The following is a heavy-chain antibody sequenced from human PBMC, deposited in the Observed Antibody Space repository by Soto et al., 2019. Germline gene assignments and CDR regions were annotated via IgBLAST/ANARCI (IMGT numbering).Heavy chain of an antibody. CDR1: GYTFRTYG. Sequence: QVQLVQSGAEVKKPGASVKVSCKTSGYTFRTYGISWVRQAPGQGLEWMGWISSYNDKTKYSQKIEGRATMTTDTFTNTAYVELRSLSADDTAVYYCARDSHDYDSSYWYFDFWGRGTLVTVSS. D-gene: IGHD3-22*01. V-gene: IGHV1-18*01. J-gene: IGHJ2*01. CDR2: ISSYNDKT. CDR3: ARDSHDYDSSYWYFDF.